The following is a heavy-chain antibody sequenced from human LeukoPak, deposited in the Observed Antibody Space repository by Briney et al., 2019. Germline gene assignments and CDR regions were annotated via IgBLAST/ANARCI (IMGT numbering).Heavy chain of an antibody. J-gene: IGHJ4*02. CDR2: SNAGNGNT. Sequence: PLASVKASCQASGYTFTSYAMHWVRQAPGQRLEWMGWSNAGNGNTKYSQEFQGRVTITRDTSASTAYMELSSLRSEDMAVYYCARDSTRVYQQLASFDYWGQGTLVTVSS. CDR1: GYTFTSYA. V-gene: IGHV1-3*02. D-gene: IGHD6-13*01. CDR3: ARDSTRVYQQLASFDY.